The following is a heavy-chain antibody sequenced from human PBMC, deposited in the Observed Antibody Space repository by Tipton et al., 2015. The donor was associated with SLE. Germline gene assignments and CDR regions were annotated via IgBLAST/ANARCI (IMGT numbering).Heavy chain of an antibody. D-gene: IGHD2-15*01. Sequence: TLSLTCTVSGGSISSYYWSWIRQPPGMGLEWIGYIEDNGSSDYNPSLKSRVTMSVDTSKNKFSLNLRSVSAADTATYYCARHSCSGGSCFYYGMDGWGPGTTVSVSS. CDR2: IEDNGSS. V-gene: IGHV4-59*08. CDR3: ARHSCSGGSCFYYGMDG. CDR1: GGSISSYY. J-gene: IGHJ6*02.